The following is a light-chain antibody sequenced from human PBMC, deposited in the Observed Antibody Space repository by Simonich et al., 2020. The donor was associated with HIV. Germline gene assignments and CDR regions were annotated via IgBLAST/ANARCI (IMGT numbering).Light chain of an antibody. CDR1: SGRIASNY. Sequence: NFMLTQPHSVSESPGKTVTISCTRSSGRIASNYVQWYQQRPGSSPPTVTYEDNQRPPVAPDRFSGSIDSSSNSASLTISGLKTEDEADYYCQSYDSSKNQGVFGGGTKLTVL. J-gene: IGLJ2*01. CDR3: QSYDSSKNQGV. CDR2: EDN. V-gene: IGLV6-57*01.